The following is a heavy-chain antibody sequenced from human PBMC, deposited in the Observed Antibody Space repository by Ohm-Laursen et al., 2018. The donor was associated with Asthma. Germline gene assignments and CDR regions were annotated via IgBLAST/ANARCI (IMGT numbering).Heavy chain of an antibody. D-gene: IGHD3-10*01. Sequence: SETLSLTCTVSSASFSSDSYYWGWIRQPPEKRLEWIGRIHYTGSPTYSPSLKTRVTISVDTPKTQFFLRLRSVTAADTAVYYCARQARYLTSGSYYSTFDSWGQGTLVTVSS. CDR1: SASFSSDSYY. CDR3: ARQARYLTSGSYYSTFDS. V-gene: IGHV4-39*01. J-gene: IGHJ4*02. CDR2: IHYTGSP.